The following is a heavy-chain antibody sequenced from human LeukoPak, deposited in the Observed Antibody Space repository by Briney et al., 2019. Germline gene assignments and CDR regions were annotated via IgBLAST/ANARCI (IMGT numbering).Heavy chain of an antibody. CDR2: IYPGDADT. V-gene: IGHV5-51*01. D-gene: IGHD2-21*02. CDR1: GYSFTSYW. CDR3: ARHPCGGACYSDV. Sequence: GESLMISCKGSGYSFTSYWIAWVRQMPGKGLEWMGVIYPGDADTRYNPSFQGQVTISADKAISTAYLQLSSLKASDTAMYYCARHPCGGACYSDVWGQGTLVTVSS. J-gene: IGHJ4*02.